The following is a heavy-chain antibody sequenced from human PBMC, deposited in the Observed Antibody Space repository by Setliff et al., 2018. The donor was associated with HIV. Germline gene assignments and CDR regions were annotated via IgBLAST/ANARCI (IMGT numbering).Heavy chain of an antibody. CDR1: GGSFSGYY. Sequence: PSETLSLTCAVYGGSFSGYYWSWIRQPPGKGLEWIGEINHSGSTNYNPSLKSRVTISVDTSKNQFSLKLSSVTAADTAVYYCARIGRRGVTTPYYFDYWGQGTLVTVS. CDR2: INHSGST. D-gene: IGHD3-10*01. CDR3: ARIGRRGVTTPYYFDY. V-gene: IGHV4-34*01. J-gene: IGHJ4*02.